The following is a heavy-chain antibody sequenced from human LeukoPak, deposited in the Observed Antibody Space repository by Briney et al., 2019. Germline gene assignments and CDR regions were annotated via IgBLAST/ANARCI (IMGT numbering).Heavy chain of an antibody. Sequence: GGSLRLSCAVSGFTFSGHWMFWVRQAPGKGLVWVSSTNSDGSSTGYTDSVKGRFTISRDSAKNSLYLQMNSLGAEDTAVYYCARDQTKWEPLRRRDYYYMDVWGKGTTVTISS. J-gene: IGHJ6*03. CDR1: GFTFSGHW. CDR2: TNSDGSST. V-gene: IGHV3-74*01. CDR3: ARDQTKWEPLRRRDYYYMDV. D-gene: IGHD1-26*01.